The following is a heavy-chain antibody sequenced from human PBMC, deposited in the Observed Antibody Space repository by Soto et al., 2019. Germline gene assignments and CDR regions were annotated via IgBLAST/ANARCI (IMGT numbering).Heavy chain of an antibody. CDR3: ARRKERSGPNYFDX. Sequence: ASVKVSCKASGYTFITYDINWVRQATGQGLEWMGWMNPSNGNAGYAQKFKGRLTMTRNTSISTAYMELSSLRSDDTAVYFCARRKERSGPNYFDXWGQGSLVTVSX. CDR1: GYTFITYD. J-gene: IGHJ4*02. CDR2: MNPSNGNA. D-gene: IGHD6-25*01. V-gene: IGHV1-8*01.